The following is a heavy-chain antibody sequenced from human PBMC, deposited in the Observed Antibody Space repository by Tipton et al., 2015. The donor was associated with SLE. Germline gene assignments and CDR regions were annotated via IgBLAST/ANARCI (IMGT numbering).Heavy chain of an antibody. CDR1: GGSISSGGYY. J-gene: IGHJ3*02. CDR3: ARVDSSGYYYSFDI. Sequence: TLSLTCTVSGGSISSGGYYWSWIRQHPGKGLEWIGYIYYSGSTYYNPSLKSRVTISVDTSKNQFSLKLSSVTAADTAVYYCARVDSSGYYYSFDIRGQGTMVTVSS. V-gene: IGHV4-31*03. D-gene: IGHD3-22*01. CDR2: IYYSGST.